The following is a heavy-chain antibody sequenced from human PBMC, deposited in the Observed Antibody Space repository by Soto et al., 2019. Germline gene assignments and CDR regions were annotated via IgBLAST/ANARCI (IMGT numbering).Heavy chain of an antibody. D-gene: IGHD4-4*01. CDR3: ARQIDYSNYPPLWYYYYGMDV. CDR1: GGSVSSSSYY. J-gene: IGHJ6*02. V-gene: IGHV4-39*01. CDR2: IYYSGST. Sequence: SETLSLTCTVSGGSVSSSSYYWGWIRQPPGKGLEWIGSIYYSGSTYYNPSLKSRVTISVDTSKNQFSLKLSSVTAADTAVYYCARQIDYSNYPPLWYYYYGMDVWGQGTTVTVSS.